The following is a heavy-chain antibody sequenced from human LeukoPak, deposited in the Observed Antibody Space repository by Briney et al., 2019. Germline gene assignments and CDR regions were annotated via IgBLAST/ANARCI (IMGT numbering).Heavy chain of an antibody. CDR1: GGPISSSDYY. CDR3: ARLTHSYYADSSGYYPYYYMDV. V-gene: IGHV4-39*02. CDR2: ISYTGNT. D-gene: IGHD3-22*01. Sequence: SETLSLTCSVSGGPISSSDYYWGWIRQPPGKGLEWIGRISYTGNTYYTPSLKSRDTISVDTSNNLFSLRLSSVTAGDTAVYYCARLTHSYYADSSGYYPYYYMDVWGKGTTVTVSS. J-gene: IGHJ6*03.